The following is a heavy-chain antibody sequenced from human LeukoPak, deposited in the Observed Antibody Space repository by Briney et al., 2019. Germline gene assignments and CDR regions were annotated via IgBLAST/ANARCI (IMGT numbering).Heavy chain of an antibody. D-gene: IGHD3-22*01. CDR2: IYPGDSDT. CDR3: ARHGSRRNYYDSSGYYYY. Sequence: GESLQISCKCSGSIFTSYWIGGVRQLHGKGLKWMGIIYPGDSDTRYSPSFQGQVTISADKSISTAYLQWSRLKASDTAMYYCARHGSRRNYYDSSGYYYYWGQGTLVTVSS. J-gene: IGHJ4*02. V-gene: IGHV5-51*01. CDR1: GSIFTSYW.